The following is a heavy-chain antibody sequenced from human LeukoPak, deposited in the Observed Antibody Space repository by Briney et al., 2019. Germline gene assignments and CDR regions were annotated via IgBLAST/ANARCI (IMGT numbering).Heavy chain of an antibody. V-gene: IGHV1-46*01. J-gene: IGHJ6*03. D-gene: IGHD6-13*01. CDR1: GYTFTSYY. CDR2: INPSGDST. CDR3: ARGAGYSSSWYTGDYYYYMDV. Sequence: ASVKVSCKASGYTFTSYYIHWVRQAPGQGLEWMGKINPSGDSTNYAQKFQGRVTMTTDTSTSTVYMELSSLRSADTAVYYCARGAGYSSSWYTGDYYYYMDVWGKGTTVTVSS.